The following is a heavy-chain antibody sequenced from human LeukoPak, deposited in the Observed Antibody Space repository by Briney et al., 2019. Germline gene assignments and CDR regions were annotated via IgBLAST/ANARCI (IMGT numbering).Heavy chain of an antibody. CDR2: ISAYNGNT. D-gene: IGHD2-2*02. J-gene: IGHJ6*03. V-gene: IGHV1-18*01. CDR3: ARDEWPYCSSTSCYKEGNYYYYYYMDV. Sequence: GASVKVSCKASGYTFTSYGISWVRQAPGQGLEWMGWISAYNGNTNYAQKLQGRVTMTTDKSTSPVYMELRSMRSDDTAVYYCARDEWPYCSSTSCYKEGNYYYYYYMDVWGKGTTVTVSS. CDR1: GYTFTSYG.